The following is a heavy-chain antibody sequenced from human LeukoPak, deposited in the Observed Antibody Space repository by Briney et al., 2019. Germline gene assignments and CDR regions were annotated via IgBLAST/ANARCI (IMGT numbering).Heavy chain of an antibody. CDR1: VYTFTSYY. CDR3: ARVKLSRSSGYSTNWFDR. CDR2: INPSGGST. D-gene: IGHD6-13*01. Sequence: ASVKVSCKASVYTFTSYYMHWVRQPPGQGLEGMGIINPSGGSTSYAQKFQGRVTMTRDTSTSTVYMELSSLRSEDTAVYYCARVKLSRSSGYSTNWFDRWGQGTLVTVSS. V-gene: IGHV1-46*01. J-gene: IGHJ5*02.